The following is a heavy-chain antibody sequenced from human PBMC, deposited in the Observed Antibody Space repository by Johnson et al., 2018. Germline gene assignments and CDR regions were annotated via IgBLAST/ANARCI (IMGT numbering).Heavy chain of an antibody. Sequence: QVQLVQSGGGLVQPGGSLRLSCAASGFTFSDYYMSWIRQAPGKGLEWVSYISSSGSTIYYADSVKGRFTISRDHAKNSLYLQMNSRGAEDTGVYYCGRERRRRGPLKDGPSYYYYYMDVWGKGTAVTVSS. CDR2: ISSSGSTI. V-gene: IGHV3-11*04. CDR3: GRERRRRGPLKDGPSYYYYYMDV. CDR1: GFTFSDYY. J-gene: IGHJ6*03. D-gene: IGHD2-15*01.